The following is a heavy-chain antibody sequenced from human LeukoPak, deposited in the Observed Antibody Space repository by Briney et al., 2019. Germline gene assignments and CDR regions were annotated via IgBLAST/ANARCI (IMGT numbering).Heavy chain of an antibody. J-gene: IGHJ4*02. CDR2: IYPGGKA. V-gene: IGHV3-53*01. CDR3: ATLKGWYGEGCFDY. Sequence: SGGSLRLSRAPSVVTVSTIHMGRVPPAPGKGLDWVSVIYPGGKAYYAESVKGRFTISRDSSENTLFLQMNSLRAEDTAVYYCATLKGWYGEGCFDYWGQGTLVTVSS. D-gene: IGHD3-10*01. CDR1: VVTVSTIH.